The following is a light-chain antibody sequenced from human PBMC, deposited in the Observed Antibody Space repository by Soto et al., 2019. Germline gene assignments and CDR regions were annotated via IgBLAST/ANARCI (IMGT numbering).Light chain of an antibody. V-gene: IGKV3-20*01. J-gene: IGKJ2*01. Sequence: EIVLTQSPGTLSLSPGERATLSCRTSQSVNSNFLAWYQQKPVQAPRLLVYGSSTRAAVVPDRFSGSGSGTDFTLTISRLEPEDFAVYYCQQYGRSPLLYTFGQGTKLGVK. CDR3: QQYGRSPLLYT. CDR2: GSS. CDR1: QSVNSNF.